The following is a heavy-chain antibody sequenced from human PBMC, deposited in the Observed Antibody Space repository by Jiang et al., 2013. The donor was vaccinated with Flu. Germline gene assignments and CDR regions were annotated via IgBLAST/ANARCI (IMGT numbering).Heavy chain of an antibody. CDR3: ARLGLTRDYYYYGMDV. D-gene: IGHD7-27*01. V-gene: IGHV4-59*13. CDR1: GGSISSYY. J-gene: IGHJ6*02. CDR2: IYYSGST. Sequence: PGLVKPSETLSLTCTVSGGSISSYYWSWIRQPPGKGLEWIGYIYYSGSTNYNPSLKSRVTISVDTSKNQFSLKLSSVTAADTAVYYCARLGLTRDYYYYGMDVWGQGTTVTVSS.